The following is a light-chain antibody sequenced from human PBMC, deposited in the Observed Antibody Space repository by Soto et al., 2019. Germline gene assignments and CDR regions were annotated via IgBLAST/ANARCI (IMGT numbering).Light chain of an antibody. J-gene: IGKJ5*01. V-gene: IGKV1-9*01. Sequence: DIQLTQSPSFLSACVGDRVTITCRASQDISSHLVWYQQKPGEAPQLLIFAASTLQSGVPSRFSGSGSETEFTLTINGLQPEDFATYYRQQFNSYPITFGQGTRLDIK. CDR1: QDISSH. CDR2: AAS. CDR3: QQFNSYPIT.